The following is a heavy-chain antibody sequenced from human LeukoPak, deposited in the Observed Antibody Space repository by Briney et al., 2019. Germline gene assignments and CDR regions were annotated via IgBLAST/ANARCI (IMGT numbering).Heavy chain of an antibody. D-gene: IGHD2-2*01. CDR3: TRSYHSTSWYYFDH. J-gene: IGHJ4*02. Sequence: GASVKVSCKASGYTFTGFGITWVRQAPGQGPEWMGWISIGDGNTHYGQKFQDRVSMTREIDSYTAFLELRSLKSDDTAVYFCTRSYHSTSWYYFDHWGQGTLVTVSS. CDR2: ISIGDGNT. V-gene: IGHV1-18*01. CDR1: GYTFTGFG.